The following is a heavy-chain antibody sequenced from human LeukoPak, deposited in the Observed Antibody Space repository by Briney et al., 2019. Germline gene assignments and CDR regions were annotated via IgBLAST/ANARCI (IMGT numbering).Heavy chain of an antibody. Sequence: GGSLRLSCAASGFTFSSYAMHWVRQAPGKGLEWVAVISYDGSNKYYADSVKGRFTISRDNSKNTLYLQMNSLRAEDTAVYYCAKDGYSGSQNYYYYYYMDVWGKGTTVTISS. J-gene: IGHJ6*03. CDR3: AKDGYSGSQNYYYYYYMDV. D-gene: IGHD1-26*01. CDR2: ISYDGSNK. CDR1: GFTFSSYA. V-gene: IGHV3-30*04.